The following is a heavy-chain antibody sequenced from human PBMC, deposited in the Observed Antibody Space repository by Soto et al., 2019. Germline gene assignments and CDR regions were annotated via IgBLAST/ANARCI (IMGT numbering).Heavy chain of an antibody. V-gene: IGHV3-7*01. CDR2: IKQDGSEK. CDR3: ARDGTSPTLNWFDP. D-gene: IGHD1-1*01. Sequence: PGGSLRLSCAASGFTFSSYWMSWVRQAPGKGLEWVANIKQDGSEKYYVDSVKGRFTISRDNAKNSLYLQMNSLRAEDTAVYYCARDGTSPTLNWFDPWGQGTLVTVSS. CDR1: GFTFSSYW. J-gene: IGHJ5*02.